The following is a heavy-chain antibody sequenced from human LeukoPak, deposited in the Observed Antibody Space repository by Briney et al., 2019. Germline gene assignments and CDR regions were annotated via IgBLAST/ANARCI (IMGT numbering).Heavy chain of an antibody. V-gene: IGHV4-59*01. J-gene: IGHJ4*02. CDR1: DGSISSYY. CDR3: AKATQWLAFDY. D-gene: IGHD6-19*01. CDR2: IYYSGST. Sequence: SETLSLTCTVSDGSISSYYWSWIRQPPGKGLEWIGNIYYSGSTNYNPSLKSRVTISLDTSKNQLSLRLSSVTATDTAVYYCAKATQWLAFDYWGQGTLVTVSS.